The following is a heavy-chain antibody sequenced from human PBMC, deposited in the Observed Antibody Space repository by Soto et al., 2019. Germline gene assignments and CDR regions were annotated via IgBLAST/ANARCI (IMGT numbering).Heavy chain of an antibody. CDR2: SSYDGRET. CDR1: DFDFSSYG. V-gene: IGHV3-30*03. D-gene: IGHD3-10*01. CDR3: GIDSGWPMLKFDN. J-gene: IGHJ4*02. Sequence: GGSLRLSCAASDFDFSSYGIHWVRQAPGKGLEWVAASSYDGRETFYADSAKGRFTVSKEMPKNTAFLQMNALRHEDTAVYFCGIDSGWPMLKFDNWGQGTPVTVFS.